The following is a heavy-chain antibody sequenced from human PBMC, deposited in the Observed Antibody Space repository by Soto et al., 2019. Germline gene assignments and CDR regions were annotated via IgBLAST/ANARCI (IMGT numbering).Heavy chain of an antibody. CDR1: GYTFTSYY. CDR3: AREDIVASNYYSGMDV. D-gene: IGHD5-12*01. CDR2: INPSGGST. V-gene: IGHV1-46*01. J-gene: IGHJ6*02. Sequence: ASVKVSCKASGYTFTSYYMHWVRQAPGQGLEWMGIINPSGGSTSYARKFQGRVTMTRDTSTSTVYMELSSLRSEDTAVYYCAREDIVASNYYSGMDVWGQGTTVTVSS.